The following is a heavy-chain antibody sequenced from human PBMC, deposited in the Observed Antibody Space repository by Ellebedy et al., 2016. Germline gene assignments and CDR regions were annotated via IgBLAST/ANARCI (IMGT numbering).Heavy chain of an antibody. CDR2: VIPVFGTP. Sequence: SVKVSCKASGGTFTSYAINWVRQAPGQGLEWMGGVIPVFGTPDYAQKFQGRVTITADESTSTAYMELSSLRSEDADVYYCARLFRNSQGYGLDVWGQGTTVTVSS. J-gene: IGHJ6*02. CDR1: GGTFTSYA. D-gene: IGHD2/OR15-2a*01. V-gene: IGHV1-69*13. CDR3: ARLFRNSQGYGLDV.